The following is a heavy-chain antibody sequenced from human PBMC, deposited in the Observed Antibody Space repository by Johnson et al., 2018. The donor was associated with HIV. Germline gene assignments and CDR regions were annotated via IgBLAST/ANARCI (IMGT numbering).Heavy chain of an antibody. CDR1: GFTFSSYG. D-gene: IGHD1-26*01. CDR3: AKGRLVGATTYDAFDI. Sequence: QMLLVESGGGVVQPGGSLRFSCAAFGFTFSSYGMHWVRQAPGKGLEWVAFIRYDGSNKYYADSVKGRFTISRDNSKNTLYLQMNSLRAEDTAVYYCAKGRLVGATTYDAFDIWGQGTLVTVSS. CDR2: IRYDGSNK. V-gene: IGHV3-30*02. J-gene: IGHJ3*02.